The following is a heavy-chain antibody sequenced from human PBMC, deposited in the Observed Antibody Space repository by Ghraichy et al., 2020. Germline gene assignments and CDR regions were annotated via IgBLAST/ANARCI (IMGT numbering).Heavy chain of an antibody. Sequence: GESLNISCKGSGYSFTSYWIGWVRQMPGKGLEWMGIIYPGDSDTRYSPSFQGQVTISADKSISTAYLQWSSLKASDTAMYYCARQEYSSSYTPGIDYWGQGTLVTVSS. CDR1: GYSFTSYW. J-gene: IGHJ4*02. D-gene: IGHD6-6*01. CDR2: IYPGDSDT. CDR3: ARQEYSSSYTPGIDY. V-gene: IGHV5-51*01.